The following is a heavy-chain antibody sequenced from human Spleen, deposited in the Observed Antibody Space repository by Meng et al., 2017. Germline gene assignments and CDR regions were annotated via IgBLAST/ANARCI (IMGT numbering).Heavy chain of an antibody. Sequence: GESLKISCAASGFTFDDYAMHWVRQAPGKGLEWVSLISWDGGSTYYADSVKGRFTISRDNSKNSLYLQMNSLRAEDTALYYCARDCCSENGPIDHWGQGALVTVSS. J-gene: IGHJ4*02. D-gene: IGHD2-15*01. CDR1: GFTFDDYA. CDR3: ARDCCSENGPIDH. CDR2: ISWDGGST. V-gene: IGHV3-43D*03.